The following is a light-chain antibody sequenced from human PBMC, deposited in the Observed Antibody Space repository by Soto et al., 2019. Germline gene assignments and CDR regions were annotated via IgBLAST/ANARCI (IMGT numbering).Light chain of an antibody. Sequence: QSVLTQPASVCGSPGQSITISCTGTSSDVGGYNSVSWYQQHPGKAPKLVIYEVTNRPSGISNRFSGSKSGNTASLTISGLQAEDVSDYYCKSYIRSSPRVFGTGTKVNV. V-gene: IGLV2-14*01. J-gene: IGLJ1*01. CDR2: EVT. CDR3: KSYIRSSPRV. CDR1: SSDVGGYNS.